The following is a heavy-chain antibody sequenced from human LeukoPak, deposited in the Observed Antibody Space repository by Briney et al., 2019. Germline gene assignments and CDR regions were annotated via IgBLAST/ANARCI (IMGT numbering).Heavy chain of an antibody. V-gene: IGHV1-2*06. D-gene: IGHD2-15*01. J-gene: IGHJ3*02. Sequence: GASVKVSCKASGYTFTGYYMHWVRQAPGQGLEWMGRINPNSGGTNYAQKFQGRVTMTRDTSISTAYMELSRLRSDDTAVYYCASAMVVASIDAFDIWGQGKMVTVSS. CDR1: GYTFTGYY. CDR2: INPNSGGT. CDR3: ASAMVVASIDAFDI.